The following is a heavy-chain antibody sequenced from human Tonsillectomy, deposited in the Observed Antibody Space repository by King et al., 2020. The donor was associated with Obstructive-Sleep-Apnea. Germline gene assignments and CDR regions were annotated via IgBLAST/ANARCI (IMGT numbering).Heavy chain of an antibody. Sequence: VQLVESGGGLVQPGGSLRLSCAASGFTFSIHAMSWVRQAPGKGREWVTACTGSGGSRYNADSVKGRFTISRENSKNTLYVQMNSLRADDTAVYYWARDKVYYDSSGPSRYFDLWGRGTLVTVSS. CDR1: GFTFSIHA. D-gene: IGHD3-22*01. V-gene: IGHV3-23*04. J-gene: IGHJ2*01. CDR3: ARDKVYYDSSGPSRYFDL. CDR2: CTGSGGSR.